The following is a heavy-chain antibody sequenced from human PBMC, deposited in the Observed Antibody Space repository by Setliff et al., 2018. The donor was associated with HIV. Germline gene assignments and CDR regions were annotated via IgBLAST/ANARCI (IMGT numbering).Heavy chain of an antibody. CDR1: GYTLSNHG. CDR3: ARMKTETAAYFYSYMDV. D-gene: IGHD2-21*02. CDR2: ISAYHINT. V-gene: IGHV1-18*01. J-gene: IGHJ6*03. Sequence: ASVKVSCKASGYTLSNHGVTWVRQAPGQGLEWMGWISAYHINTKYAQEFQGRVTMTTDASTNTAYMELRSLRSVDSAVYYCARMKTETAAYFYSYMDVWGKGTTVTVSS.